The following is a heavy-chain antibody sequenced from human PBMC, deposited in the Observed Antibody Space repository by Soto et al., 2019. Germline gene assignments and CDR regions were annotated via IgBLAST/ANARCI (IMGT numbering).Heavy chain of an antibody. V-gene: IGHV4-61*01. J-gene: IGHJ4*02. CDR2: IYYSGST. D-gene: IGHD6-13*01. Sequence: SLTCTVSGGSVSSGSYYWSWIRQPPGKGLEWIGYIYYSGSTNYNPSLKSRVTISVDTSKNQFSLKLSSVTAADTAVYYCARVDRRQQLFDYWGQGTLVTVSS. CDR1: GGSVSSGSYY. CDR3: ARVDRRQQLFDY.